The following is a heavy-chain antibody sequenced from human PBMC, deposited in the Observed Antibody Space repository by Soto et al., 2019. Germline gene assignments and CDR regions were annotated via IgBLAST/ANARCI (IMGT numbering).Heavy chain of an antibody. J-gene: IGHJ4*02. CDR1: GFTFDDYA. D-gene: IGHD2-15*01. CDR3: AKATKRVPYCSGGSCYSGHFDY. Sequence: PGGSLRLSCAASGFTFDDYAMHLVRQAPGKGLEWVSGISWNSGSIGYADSVKGRFTISRDNAKNSLYLQMNSLRAEDTALYYCAKATKRVPYCSGGSCYSGHFDYWGQGTLVTVSS. CDR2: ISWNSGSI. V-gene: IGHV3-9*01.